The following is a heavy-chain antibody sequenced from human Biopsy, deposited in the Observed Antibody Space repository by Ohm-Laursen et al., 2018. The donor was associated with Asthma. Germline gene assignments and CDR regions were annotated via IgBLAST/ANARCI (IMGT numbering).Heavy chain of an antibody. V-gene: IGHV1-69*13. J-gene: IGHJ4*02. CDR2: INSVFGTT. CDR3: ARKAGSCISRTCYSLDF. D-gene: IGHD2-2*01. Sequence: SVKASCKSLGGTFNTYVIGWVRQAPGQGLEWMGGINSVFGTTTYPQKFQDRVTITADDSTSTVYMELSSLRSEDTAVYYCARKAGSCISRTCYSLDFWGQGTLVNVSS. CDR1: GGTFNTYV.